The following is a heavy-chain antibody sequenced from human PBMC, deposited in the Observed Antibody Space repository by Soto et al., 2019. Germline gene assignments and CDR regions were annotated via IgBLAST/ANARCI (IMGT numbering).Heavy chain of an antibody. J-gene: IGHJ4*02. CDR1: GFIFNEYG. V-gene: IGHV3-33*03. D-gene: IGHD2-15*01. CDR3: AKDAILVGVYYFDY. CDR2: IWYDGSNK. Sequence: PGGSLRLSCAASGFIFNEYGMHWVRQAPGKGLEWVAVIWYDGSNKYYADSVKGRFTISRDNSKNTLYLQMNSLRAEDTAVYYCAKDAILVGVYYFDYWGQGTLVTVSS.